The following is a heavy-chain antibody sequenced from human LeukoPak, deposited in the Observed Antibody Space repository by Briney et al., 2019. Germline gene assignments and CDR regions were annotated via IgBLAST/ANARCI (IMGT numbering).Heavy chain of an antibody. V-gene: IGHV3-23*01. CDR1: GFTFSSYA. CDR2: ITDSGSTT. Sequence: GGSLRLSCAASGFTFSSYAMSWVRQAPGKGLEWVSAITDSGSTTYYADSVKGRFTISRDNSKNTLFLQMNSLRAEDTAVYYCAKTPYLYDSRGYYTEDYWGQGTLVTVSS. CDR3: AKTPYLYDSRGYYTEDY. J-gene: IGHJ4*02. D-gene: IGHD3-22*01.